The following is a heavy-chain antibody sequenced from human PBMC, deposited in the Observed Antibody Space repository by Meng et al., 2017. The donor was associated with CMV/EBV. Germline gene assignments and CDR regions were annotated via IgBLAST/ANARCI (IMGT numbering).Heavy chain of an antibody. V-gene: IGHV3-21*01. CDR2: ISSSSSYI. J-gene: IGHJ4*02. CDR3: ARAAGTPFDY. CDR1: GFNFRSYS. Sequence: LCCAASGFNFRSYSMHWVRQAPGKGLEWVSSISSSSSYIYYADSVKGRFTISRDNAKNSLYLQMNSLRAEDTAVYYCARAAGTPFDYWGQGTLVTVSS.